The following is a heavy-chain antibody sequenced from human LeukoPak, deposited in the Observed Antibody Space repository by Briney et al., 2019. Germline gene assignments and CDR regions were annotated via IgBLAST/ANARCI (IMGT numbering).Heavy chain of an antibody. Sequence: GGSLRLSCAASGFTFSDYYMSWIRQAPGEGREWVSYISSSGSTIYYADSVKGRFTISRDNAKNSLYLQMNSLRAEDTAVYYCAREGIGYSSSWYLSYYYYYMDVWGKGTTVTVSS. CDR3: AREGIGYSSSWYLSYYYYYMDV. V-gene: IGHV3-11*04. CDR2: ISSSGSTI. D-gene: IGHD6-13*01. CDR1: GFTFSDYY. J-gene: IGHJ6*03.